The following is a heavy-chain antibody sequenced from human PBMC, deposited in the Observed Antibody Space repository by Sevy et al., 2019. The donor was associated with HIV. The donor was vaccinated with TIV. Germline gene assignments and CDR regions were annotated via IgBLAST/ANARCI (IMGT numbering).Heavy chain of an antibody. V-gene: IGHV3-30-3*01. CDR3: ARVLGYCSGGSCYSVKSYYHYGMDV. Sequence: ALRLSCAASGFTFSSYAMHWVRQAPGKGLEWVAVISYDGSNKYYADSVKGRFTISRDNSKNTLYLQMNSLRAEDTAVYYCARVLGYCSGGSCYSVKSYYHYGMDVWGQGTTVTVSS. CDR2: ISYDGSNK. CDR1: GFTFSSYA. J-gene: IGHJ6*02. D-gene: IGHD2-15*01.